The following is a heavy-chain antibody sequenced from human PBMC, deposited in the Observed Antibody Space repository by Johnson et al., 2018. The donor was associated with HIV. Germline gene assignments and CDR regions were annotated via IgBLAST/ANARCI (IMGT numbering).Heavy chain of an antibody. D-gene: IGHD1-26*01. CDR3: AKSSRVSTTFDAFDI. V-gene: IGHV3-11*01. CDR1: GFTFSDYY. CDR2: ISSSGSTI. Sequence: QVQLVESGGGLVKPGGSLRLSCAASGFTFSDYYMSWIRQAPGKGLEWVSYISSSGSTIYYADSVKGRFTISRDNAKNTLYLQMNSLRAEDTAVYYCAKSSRVSTTFDAFDIWGQGTMVTVSS. J-gene: IGHJ3*02.